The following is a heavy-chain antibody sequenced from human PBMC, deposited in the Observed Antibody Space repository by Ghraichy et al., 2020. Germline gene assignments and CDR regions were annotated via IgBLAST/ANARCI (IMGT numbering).Heavy chain of an antibody. V-gene: IGHV3-21*01. Sequence: GGSLRLSCAASGFTFSSYSMNWVRQAPGKGLEWVSSISSSSSYIYYADSVKGRFTISRDNAKNSLYLQMNSLRAEDTAVYYCAREAEYYYYDSSGYKGADYWGQGTLVTVSS. CDR2: ISSSSSYI. D-gene: IGHD3-22*01. CDR3: AREAEYYYYDSSGYKGADY. CDR1: GFTFSSYS. J-gene: IGHJ4*02.